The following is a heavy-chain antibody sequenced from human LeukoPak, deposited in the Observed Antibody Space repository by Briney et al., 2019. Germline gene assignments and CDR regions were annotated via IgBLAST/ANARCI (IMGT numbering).Heavy chain of an antibody. CDR2: INQDGGAK. V-gene: IGHV3-7*01. J-gene: IGHJ4*02. CDR1: GFPFSSHW. CDR3: ARPVANSYETLDY. Sequence: GGSLRLSCAASGFPFSSHWMTWVRQTPGKGLEWVANINQDGGAKHYGDSVKGRFTISRDNAKNSLYLQMNSLRAEDGAVYYCARPVANSYETLDYWGQGILVTVSS. D-gene: IGHD5-12*01.